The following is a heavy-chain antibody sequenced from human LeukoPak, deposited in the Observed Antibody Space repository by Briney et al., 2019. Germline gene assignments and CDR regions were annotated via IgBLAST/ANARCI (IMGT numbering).Heavy chain of an antibody. D-gene: IGHD3-9*01. CDR3: AKDKDYDILTGSSGAFDI. V-gene: IGHV3-9*01. CDR2: ISWNSGSI. Sequence: GGSLRLSCAASGFTFDDYAMHWVRQAPGKGLEWVSGISWNSGSIGYADSVKGRFTISRDNAKNSLYLQMNSLRAEDTALYYCAKDKDYDILTGSSGAFDIWGQGTMVTVSS. J-gene: IGHJ3*02. CDR1: GFTFDDYA.